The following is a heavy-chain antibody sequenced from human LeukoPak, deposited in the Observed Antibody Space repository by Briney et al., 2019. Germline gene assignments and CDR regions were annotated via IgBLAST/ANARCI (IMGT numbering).Heavy chain of an antibody. D-gene: IGHD1-26*01. J-gene: IGHJ3*02. CDR3: ARLWRVGATALYVFDI. CDR1: GGTFSSYA. V-gene: IGHV1-69*06. CDR2: IIPIVGTP. Sequence: GSSVKVSCKASGGTFSSYALSWVRQAPGQGPEWMGWIIPIVGTPNYAQKFQGRVTITADKSTSTAYMEMSSLRSEDTAVYYCARLWRVGATALYVFDIWGQGTMVTVSS.